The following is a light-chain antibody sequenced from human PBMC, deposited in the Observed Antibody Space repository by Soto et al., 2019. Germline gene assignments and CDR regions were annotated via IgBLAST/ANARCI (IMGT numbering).Light chain of an antibody. CDR3: QQYCSSPRT. CDR1: QSVSSSY. J-gene: IGKJ1*01. V-gene: IGKV3-20*01. CDR2: GAS. Sequence: EIVLTQSPGTLSLSPGERATLSCRASQSVSSSYLAWYQQKPGQAPRLLIDGASSRATGIPDRFSGSGSGTDFTLTISRLEPEDFAVYYCQQYCSSPRTFVQGTKVEI.